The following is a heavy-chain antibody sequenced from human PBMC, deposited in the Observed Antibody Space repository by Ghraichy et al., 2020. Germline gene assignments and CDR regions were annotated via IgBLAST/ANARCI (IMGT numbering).Heavy chain of an antibody. CDR2: ISGGAFNT. Sequence: GGSLRLSCAASGFTFSSYAMSWVRPAPGKGLEWVSTISGGAFNTYYADSVKGRFTISRDNSKDTLYLQMDSLTAEDTAVYYCAKTIGNSHRDYFDYWGQGTLVTVSS. J-gene: IGHJ4*02. D-gene: IGHD5-24*01. V-gene: IGHV3-23*01. CDR1: GFTFSSYA. CDR3: AKTIGNSHRDYFDY.